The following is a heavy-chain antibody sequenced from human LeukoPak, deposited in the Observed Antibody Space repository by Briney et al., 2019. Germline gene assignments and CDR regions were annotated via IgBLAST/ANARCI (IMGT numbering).Heavy chain of an antibody. J-gene: IGHJ4*02. CDR2: ISYDGSNK. CDR3: AKDLRRYCSGGSCYYFDY. D-gene: IGHD2-15*01. V-gene: IGHV3-30*18. CDR1: GFTFSDYS. Sequence: GGSLRLSCAASGFTFSDYSMNWVRQAPGKGLEWVAVISYDGSNKYYADSVKGRFTISRDNSKNTLYLQMNSLRAEDTAVYYCAKDLRRYCSGGSCYYFDYWGQGTLVTVSS.